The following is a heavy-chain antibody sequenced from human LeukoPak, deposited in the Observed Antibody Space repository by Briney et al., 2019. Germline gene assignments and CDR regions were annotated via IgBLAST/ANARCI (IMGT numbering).Heavy chain of an antibody. Sequence: SETLSLTCTVSGGSISSSSYYRGWIRQPPGKGLEWIGSIYYSGSTYYNPSLKSRVTISVDTSKNQFSLKLSSVTAADTAVYYCARLLYYDILTGTHDAFDIWGQGTMVTVSS. D-gene: IGHD3-9*01. V-gene: IGHV4-39*01. CDR3: ARLLYYDILTGTHDAFDI. CDR1: GGSISSSSYY. J-gene: IGHJ3*02. CDR2: IYYSGST.